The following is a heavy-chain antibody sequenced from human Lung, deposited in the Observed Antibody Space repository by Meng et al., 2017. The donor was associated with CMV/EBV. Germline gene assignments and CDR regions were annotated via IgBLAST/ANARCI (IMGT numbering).Heavy chain of an antibody. CDR2: ISSDGSKK. D-gene: IGHD4-17*01. J-gene: IGHJ6*02. Sequence: GGSLRLXCAASGFTFNTYGVHWVRQAPGKGLEWVAVISSDGSKKYYADSVKGRFTISRDNSKNTLYLQMNSLRPEDTAVYFCARVLAVREDYYYVMDVLGQGXTVTVSS. V-gene: IGHV3-30*04. CDR1: GFTFNTYG. CDR3: ARVLAVREDYYYVMDV.